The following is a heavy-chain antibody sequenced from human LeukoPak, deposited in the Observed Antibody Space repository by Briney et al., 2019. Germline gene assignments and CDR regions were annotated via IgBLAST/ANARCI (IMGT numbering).Heavy chain of an antibody. D-gene: IGHD4-11*01. V-gene: IGHV3-30-3*01. J-gene: IGHJ3*02. CDR3: ARDLYSYSNSIDAFDI. CDR2: ISYDGSNK. Sequence: PGGSLRLSCAASGFTFSSYAMHWVRQAPGKGLEWVAVISYDGSNKYYADSVKGRFTISRDNSKNTLYLQMNSLRAEDTAVYYCARDLYSYSNSIDAFDIWGQGTMVTVSS. CDR1: GFTFSSYA.